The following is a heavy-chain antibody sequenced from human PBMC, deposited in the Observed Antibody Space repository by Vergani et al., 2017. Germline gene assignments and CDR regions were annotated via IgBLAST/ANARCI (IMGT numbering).Heavy chain of an antibody. J-gene: IGHJ6*02. D-gene: IGHD3-9*01. V-gene: IGHV4-59*08. CDR1: GGSISSYY. Sequence: QVQLQESGPGLVKPSETLSLTCTVSGGSISSYYWSWIRQPPGKGLEWIGYIYYSGSTNYNPSLKSRVTISVDTSKNQFSLKLSSVTAADTAVYYCARHGIPYYDILTGGNGMDVWGQGTTVTVSS. CDR2: IYYSGST. CDR3: ARHGIPYYDILTGGNGMDV.